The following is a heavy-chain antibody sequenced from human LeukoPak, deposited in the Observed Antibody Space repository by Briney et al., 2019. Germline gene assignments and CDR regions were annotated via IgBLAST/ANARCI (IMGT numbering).Heavy chain of an antibody. V-gene: IGHV3-7*01. CDR2: INPDGSGK. CDR3: AKATVAGRGAFDI. CDR1: GFTFNSYW. Sequence: GGSLRLSCAASGFTFNSYWMIWVRQAPGKGPEWVANINPDGSGKYYVDSVKGRFTISRDNAKKSLYLQMNSLRAEDTAVYYCAKATVAGRGAFDIWGQGTMVTVSS. J-gene: IGHJ3*02. D-gene: IGHD6-19*01.